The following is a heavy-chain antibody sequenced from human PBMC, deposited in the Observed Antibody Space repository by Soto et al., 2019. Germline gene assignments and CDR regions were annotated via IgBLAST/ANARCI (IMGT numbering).Heavy chain of an antibody. J-gene: IGHJ4*02. V-gene: IGHV3-23*01. Sequence: EVQLLESGGGLVHLGGSLRLSCAASGFTFSRYAMSWVRQAPGKGLEWVSTFSGPGGGTYYADSVKGRFTISRDNARSTLYLQMNSLRLDDTAVYFCARDGLTFGGDWGQGTLVAVSS. CDR3: ARDGLTFGGD. CDR1: GFTFSRYA. D-gene: IGHD3-16*01. CDR2: FSGPGGGT.